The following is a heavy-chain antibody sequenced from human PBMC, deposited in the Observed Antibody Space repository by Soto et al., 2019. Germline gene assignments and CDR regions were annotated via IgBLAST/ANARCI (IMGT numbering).Heavy chain of an antibody. D-gene: IGHD1-26*01. V-gene: IGHV5-51*01. Sequence: PGESLKISCKGSGYRFTSFWIGWVRQMSGKGLEWMGIIYPGDSDTRYSPSFQGQVTISADKSISTAYLQWSSLKASDTAMYYCASIGVRATDPTALNYWGQGTLVTVSS. CDR2: IYPGDSDT. CDR3: ASIGVRATDPTALNY. CDR1: GYRFTSFW. J-gene: IGHJ4*02.